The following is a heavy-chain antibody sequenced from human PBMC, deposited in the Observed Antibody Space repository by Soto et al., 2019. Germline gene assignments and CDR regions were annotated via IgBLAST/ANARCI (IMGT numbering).Heavy chain of an antibody. CDR2: IYYTGSS. V-gene: IGHV4-61*01. D-gene: IGHD3-22*01. Sequence: SETLSLTCTVSGGSVSSGNYYWSWIRQPPGKGLEWIGYIYYTGSSSYNPSLKSRVTMSVDTSKNQFSLKLSSVTAADTAVYYCAGYDSSGYYYPRAFDIWGQGTMVTVSS. CDR3: AGYDSSGYYYPRAFDI. J-gene: IGHJ3*02. CDR1: GGSVSSGNYY.